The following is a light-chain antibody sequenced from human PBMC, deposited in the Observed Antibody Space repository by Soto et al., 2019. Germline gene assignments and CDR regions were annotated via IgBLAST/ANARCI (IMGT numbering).Light chain of an antibody. Sequence: QSALTQPRSVSGSPGQSVTVSCIGTSSDVGGYNSVSWYQEHPGKAPKLMIYDVIKRPSGVPDRFSGSKSGNTASLTISDLLAEDEADYYCCSYVGSYSYVFGTGTKVTVL. CDR3: CSYVGSYSYV. J-gene: IGLJ1*01. CDR1: SSDVGGYNS. CDR2: DVI. V-gene: IGLV2-11*01.